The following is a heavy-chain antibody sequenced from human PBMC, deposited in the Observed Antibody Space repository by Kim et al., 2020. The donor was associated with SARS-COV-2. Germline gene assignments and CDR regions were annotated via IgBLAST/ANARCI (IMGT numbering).Heavy chain of an antibody. CDR2: IRSRVYSYAT. Sequence: GGSLRLSCAASGFTFSDSPIHWVRQASGKELEWVGRIRSRVYSYATSYAASVKGRFTISRDDSESTAYLQMNSLKTEDTAVYYCTRIPATTLAFWDAFDVWGQGTMVTVSS. V-gene: IGHV3-73*01. CDR3: TRIPATTLAFWDAFDV. J-gene: IGHJ3*01. CDR1: GFTFSDSP. D-gene: IGHD3-3*02.